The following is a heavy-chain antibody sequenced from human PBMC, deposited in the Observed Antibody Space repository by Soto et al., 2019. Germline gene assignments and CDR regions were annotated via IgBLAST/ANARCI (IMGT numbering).Heavy chain of an antibody. J-gene: IGHJ6*02. CDR3: AKVITTDISYWYGMDV. V-gene: IGHV3-23*01. Sequence: GGSLRLSCAASGFTFSSYPMVWVRQAPGKGLESISSISGSGTSYYADSVKGRFTISRDNSENTLYLQMNSLRAEDTAVYYCAKVITTDISYWYGMDVWGQGTTVTVSS. CDR1: GFTFSSYP. D-gene: IGHD1-26*01. CDR2: ISGSGTS.